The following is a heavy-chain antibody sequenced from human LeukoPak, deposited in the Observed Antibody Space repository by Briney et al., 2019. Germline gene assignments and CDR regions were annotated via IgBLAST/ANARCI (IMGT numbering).Heavy chain of an antibody. Sequence: PSETLSLTCTVSGGSISSYFLSWIRQPPGKALECIGHIHYSGNTYYNPSLKSRVSISVDTSKNQFSLKLSSVTAADTAVYYCARENNDYGGKKAFDYWGQGTLVTVSS. J-gene: IGHJ4*02. CDR3: ARENNDYGGKKAFDY. CDR2: IHYSGNT. D-gene: IGHD4-23*01. CDR1: GGSISSYF. V-gene: IGHV4-30-4*01.